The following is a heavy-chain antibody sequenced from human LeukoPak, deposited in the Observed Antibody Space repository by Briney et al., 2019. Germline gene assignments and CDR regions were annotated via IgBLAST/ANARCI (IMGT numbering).Heavy chain of an antibody. CDR2: IYHTGST. D-gene: IGHD3-3*01. CDR3: ARGDLGTSIFGVVFANWFDP. CDR1: GYSINSSSY. J-gene: IGHJ5*02. V-gene: IGHV4-38-2*01. Sequence: SETLSLTCAVSGYSINSSSYWGWIRQPPGKGLEWIGNIYHTGSTYYNPSLKSRVTISIDTSKNQFSLKLSSVTAADTAVYCCARGDLGTSIFGVVFANWFDPWGQGTLVTVSS.